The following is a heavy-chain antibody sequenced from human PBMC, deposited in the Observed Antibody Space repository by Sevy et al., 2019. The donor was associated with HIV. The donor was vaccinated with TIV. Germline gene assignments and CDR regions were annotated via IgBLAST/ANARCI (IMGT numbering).Heavy chain of an antibody. Sequence: ASVKVSCKASGGTFSSYAISWVRQAPGQGLEWMGGIIPIFGTANYAQKFQGRVTITADESTGTAYMELGSLGSEDTAVYYCAGDFCGGDCYSSLRDYYYGMDVWGQGTTVTVSS. V-gene: IGHV1-69*13. CDR3: AGDFCGGDCYSSLRDYYYGMDV. J-gene: IGHJ6*02. CDR1: GGTFSSYA. D-gene: IGHD2-21*02. CDR2: IIPIFGTA.